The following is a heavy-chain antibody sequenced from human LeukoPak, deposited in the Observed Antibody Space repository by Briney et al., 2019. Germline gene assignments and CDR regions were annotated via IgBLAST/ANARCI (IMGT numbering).Heavy chain of an antibody. J-gene: IGHJ6*04. D-gene: IGHD1-14*01. CDR2: IYYSGST. Sequence: SQTLSLTCTVSGGSISSGDYYWSWIRHPPGKGLEWIGYIYYSGSTYYNPSLKSRVTISVDTSKNQFSLKLSSMTAADTAVYYCARDLTSGMDVWGKGTTVTVSS. V-gene: IGHV4-30-4*01. CDR3: ARDLTSGMDV. CDR1: GGSISSGDYY.